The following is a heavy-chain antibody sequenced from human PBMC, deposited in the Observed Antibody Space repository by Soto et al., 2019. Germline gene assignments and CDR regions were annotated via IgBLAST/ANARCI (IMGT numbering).Heavy chain of an antibody. CDR1: GGSISSGGYS. V-gene: IGHV4-30-2*01. CDR2: IYHSGST. CDR3: ATMGSVYSSSRYFDY. D-gene: IGHD6-6*01. Sequence: SETLSLTCAVSGGSISSGGYSWSWIRQPPGKGLEWIGYIYHSGSTYYNPSLKSRVTISVDRSKNQFSLKLSSATAADTAVYYCATMGSVYSSSRYFDYWGQGTLVTVSS. J-gene: IGHJ4*02.